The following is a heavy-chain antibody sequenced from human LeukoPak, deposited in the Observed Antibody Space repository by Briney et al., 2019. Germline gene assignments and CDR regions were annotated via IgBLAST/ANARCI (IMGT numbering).Heavy chain of an antibody. V-gene: IGHV3-23*01. CDR1: GFTFDDYT. CDR3: ARCPDRAYYYYYMDV. J-gene: IGHJ6*03. D-gene: IGHD1-14*01. CDR2: ISGSGGST. Sequence: GGSLRLSCVVSGFTFDDYTMHWVRQAPGKGLEWVSAISGSGGSTYYADSVKGRFTISRDNSKNTLYLQMNSLRAEDTAVYYCARCPDRAYYYYYMDVWGKGTTVTVSS.